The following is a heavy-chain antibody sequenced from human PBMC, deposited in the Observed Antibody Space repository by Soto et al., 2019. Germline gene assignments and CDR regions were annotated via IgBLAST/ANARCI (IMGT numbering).Heavy chain of an antibody. CDR2: IYHSGST. CDR3: ARESPLGYCSGGSCRAFDY. J-gene: IGHJ4*02. Sequence: SETLSLTCAVSGGSISSGGYSWSWIRQPPGKGLEWIGYIYHSGSTYYNPSLKSRVTISVDRSKNQFSLKLSSVTAADTAVYYCARESPLGYCSGGSCRAFDYWGQGTLVTVSS. CDR1: GGSISSGGYS. D-gene: IGHD2-15*01. V-gene: IGHV4-30-2*01.